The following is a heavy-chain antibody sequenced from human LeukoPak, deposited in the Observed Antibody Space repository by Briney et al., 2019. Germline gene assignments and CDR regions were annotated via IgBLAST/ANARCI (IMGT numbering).Heavy chain of an antibody. J-gene: IGHJ4*02. CDR1: GFTVNTKY. Sequence: GGSLRLSCAASGFTVNTKYMTWVRQAPGKGLEWVSLIYSGGSTYYADSVKGRFTISRGNSKNTLYLQMNSLRVEDTAVYYCASRVVQGYYFDYWGQGTLVTVSS. CDR2: IYSGGST. D-gene: IGHD2-15*01. CDR3: ASRVVQGYYFDY. V-gene: IGHV3-53*01.